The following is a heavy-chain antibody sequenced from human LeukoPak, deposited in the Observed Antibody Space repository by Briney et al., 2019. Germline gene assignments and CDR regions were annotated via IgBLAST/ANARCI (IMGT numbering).Heavy chain of an antibody. J-gene: IGHJ3*02. CDR2: IYPGDSDT. Sequence: GESLKISXKGSGYSFTSYWIGWVRQMPGKGLEWMGIIYPGDSDTIYSPSFQGQVTISADKSISIAYLQWSSLKASDTAMYYCAKTRDGFLSGAFDIWGQGTMLTVSS. V-gene: IGHV5-51*01. CDR1: GYSFTSYW. D-gene: IGHD5-24*01. CDR3: AKTRDGFLSGAFDI.